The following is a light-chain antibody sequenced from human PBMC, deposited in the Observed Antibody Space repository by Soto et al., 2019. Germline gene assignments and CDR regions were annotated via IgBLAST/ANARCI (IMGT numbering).Light chain of an antibody. V-gene: IGLV2-14*01. CDR3: RSFTSISTYV. J-gene: IGLJ1*01. Sequence: QSGLTQPASLSGSPGQSSTISCGGTGDDIGGYNFVSWYQHHPGKAPKLIIYDVTHRPSGVSERFSGSKSGFTASLTISGLQAEDESHYYCRSFTSISTYVFGTGTKVTVL. CDR1: GDDIGGYNF. CDR2: DVT.